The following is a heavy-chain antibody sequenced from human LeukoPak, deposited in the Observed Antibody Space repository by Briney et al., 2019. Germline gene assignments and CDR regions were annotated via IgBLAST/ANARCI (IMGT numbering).Heavy chain of an antibody. CDR1: GGTFSSYA. V-gene: IGHV1-69*04. CDR3: AIVIAVAGKNQVDY. J-gene: IGHJ4*02. D-gene: IGHD6-13*01. CDR2: IIPILGIA. Sequence: SVKVSCKASGGTFSSYAISWVRQAPGQGLEWMGSIIPILGIANYAQKFQGRVTITADKSTSTAYMELSSLRSEDTAVYYCAIVIAVAGKNQVDYWGQGTLVTVSS.